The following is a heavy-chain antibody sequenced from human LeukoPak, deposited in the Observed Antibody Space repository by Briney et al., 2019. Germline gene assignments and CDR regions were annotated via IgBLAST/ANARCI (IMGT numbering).Heavy chain of an antibody. D-gene: IGHD2-8*02. Sequence: PGGSLRLSCTASGFTFSDHAMHWVRQAPGKGLEWVTVISYHARDQFYADSVKGRFTVSRDNSRNTLYLQMNSLRAEDSAVYYCAAQPCLTGICYLASWGQGPLLTVSS. V-gene: IGHV3-30*04. CDR2: ISYHARDQ. CDR1: GFTFSDHA. J-gene: IGHJ4*02. CDR3: AAQPCLTGICYLAS.